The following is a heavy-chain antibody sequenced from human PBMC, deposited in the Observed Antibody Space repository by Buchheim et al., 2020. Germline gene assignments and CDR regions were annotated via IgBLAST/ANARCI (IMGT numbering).Heavy chain of an antibody. V-gene: IGHV3-30*18. D-gene: IGHD6-19*01. J-gene: IGHJ6*02. CDR3: AKAYAGYSSGWSKTPDYYYGMDV. CDR1: GFTFSSYG. Sequence: QVQLVESGGGVVQPGRSLRLSCAASGFTFSSYGMHWVRQAPGKGLEWVAVISYDGSNKYYADSVKGRFTISRDNSKNTLYLQMNSLRAEDTAVYYCAKAYAGYSSGWSKTPDYYYGMDVWGQGTT. CDR2: ISYDGSNK.